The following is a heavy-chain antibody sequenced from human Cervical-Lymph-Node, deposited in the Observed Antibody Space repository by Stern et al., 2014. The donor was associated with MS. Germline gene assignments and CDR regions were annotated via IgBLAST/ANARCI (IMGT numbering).Heavy chain of an antibody. CDR2: IYYSGST. CDR1: GGSISSYY. J-gene: IGHJ4*02. CDR3: ARAGYSSTTPDY. V-gene: IGHV4-59*01. D-gene: IGHD6-13*01. Sequence: QVQLQESGPGLVKPSETLSLTCTVSGGSISSYYWSWIRQPPGKGLEWIGYIYYSGSTNYNPSLKSRVTISVDTSKNQFSLKLSSVTAADTAVYYCARAGYSSTTPDYWGQGTLVTVSS.